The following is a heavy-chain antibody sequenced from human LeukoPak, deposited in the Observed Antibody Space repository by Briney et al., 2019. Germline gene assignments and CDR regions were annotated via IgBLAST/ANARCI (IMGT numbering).Heavy chain of an antibody. CDR1: GYLFTDYG. D-gene: IGHD3-9*01. V-gene: IGHV1-18*01. CDR3: ARLDGPARLNWFDP. J-gene: IGHJ5*02. CDR2: ISPYNGET. Sequence: ASVKVSCKAVGYLFTDYGISWVRQAPGQGLEWMGWISPYNGETEYAQKFQGRVTLTTDTSTTTASMELRSLTSDDTAVYYCARLDGPARLNWFDPWGQGTLVTVSS.